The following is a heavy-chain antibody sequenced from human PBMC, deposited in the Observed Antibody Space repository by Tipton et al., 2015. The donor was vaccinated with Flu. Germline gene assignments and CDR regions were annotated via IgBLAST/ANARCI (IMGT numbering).Heavy chain of an antibody. V-gene: IGHV3-53*01. J-gene: IGHJ5*02. CDR1: GFSVSSNY. CDR2: IYHGGTT. CDR3: ARDQGPLDA. Sequence: GSLRLSCAASGFSVSSNYMNWVRQVPGKGLEWVSVIYHGGTTYYTESVRGRFTMSRDNSKNTVYLQMNSLRVGDTAIYYCARDQGPLDAWGQGTLVTVSA.